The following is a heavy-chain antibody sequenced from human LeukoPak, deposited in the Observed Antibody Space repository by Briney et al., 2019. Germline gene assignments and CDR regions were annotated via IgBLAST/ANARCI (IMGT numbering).Heavy chain of an antibody. CDR1: GGSISSYY. J-gene: IGHJ3*02. D-gene: IGHD1-1*01. CDR2: IYTSGST. V-gene: IGHV4-4*07. CDR3: ARGVQLGGTYHDAFDI. Sequence: SETLSLTCTVSGGSISSYYWSWIRQPAGKGLEWIGRIYTSGSTNYNPSLKSRVTMSVDTSKNQFSLKLSSVTAADTAVYYCARGVQLGGTYHDAFDIWGQGTMVTVSS.